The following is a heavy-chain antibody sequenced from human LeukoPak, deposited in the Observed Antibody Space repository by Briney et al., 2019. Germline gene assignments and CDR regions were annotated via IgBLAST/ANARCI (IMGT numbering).Heavy chain of an antibody. CDR2: ISSSSSHI. CDR3: ARDHHDYGGNWRWFDP. V-gene: IGHV3-21*01. CDR1: GFTFSSYS. J-gene: IGHJ5*02. D-gene: IGHD4-23*01. Sequence: PGGSLRLSCAASGFTFSSYSMHWVRQAPGKGLEWVSSISSSSSHIYYADSVKGRFTISRDNAKNSLYLKMNSLRAEDTAVYYCARDHHDYGGNWRWFDPWGQGTLVTVSS.